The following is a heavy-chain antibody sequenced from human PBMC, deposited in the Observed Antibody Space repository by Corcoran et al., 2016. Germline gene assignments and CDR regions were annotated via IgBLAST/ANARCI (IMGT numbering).Heavy chain of an antibody. Sequence: QITLKESGPTLVKPTQTLTLTCTFSGFSLSTSGVGVGWIRQPPGKALEWLALIYWDDDKRYSPSLKSRLTITKDTSKNQVVLTMTNMDPVDTATYYCAHRYYYASSGSNFDYWGQGTLVTVSS. D-gene: IGHD3-22*01. V-gene: IGHV2-5*02. CDR2: IYWDDDK. CDR1: GFSLSTSGVG. CDR3: AHRYYYASSGSNFDY. J-gene: IGHJ4*02.